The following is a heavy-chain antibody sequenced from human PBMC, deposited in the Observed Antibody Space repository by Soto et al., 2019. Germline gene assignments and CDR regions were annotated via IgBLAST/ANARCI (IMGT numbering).Heavy chain of an antibody. Sequence: GGSLRLSCAASGFTFSSYAMSWVRQAPGKGLEWVSAISGSGGSTYYADSVKGRFTISRDNSKNTLYLQMNSLRAEDTAVYYCAKVLYDFWSGYYRGIYFDYWGQGTLVTVSS. CDR3: AKVLYDFWSGYYRGIYFDY. CDR1: GFTFSSYA. V-gene: IGHV3-23*01. J-gene: IGHJ4*02. CDR2: ISGSGGST. D-gene: IGHD3-3*01.